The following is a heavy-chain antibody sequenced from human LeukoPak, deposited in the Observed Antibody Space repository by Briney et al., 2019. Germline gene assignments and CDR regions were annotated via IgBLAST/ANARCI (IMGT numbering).Heavy chain of an antibody. Sequence: SQTLSLTCVISGDSVSSNSAAWNWIRQSPSRGLEWLGRTYYRSKWYNDYAVSVKSRIFINPDTSKNQFSLQLSSVTPEDTAVYYCTRDGIRVLDYWGQGILVTVSS. CDR3: TRDGIRVLDY. V-gene: IGHV6-1*01. CDR2: TYYRSKWYN. J-gene: IGHJ4*02. CDR1: GDSVSSNSAA. D-gene: IGHD1-1*01.